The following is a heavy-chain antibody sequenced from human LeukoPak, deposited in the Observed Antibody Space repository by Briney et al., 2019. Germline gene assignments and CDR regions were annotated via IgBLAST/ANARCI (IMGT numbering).Heavy chain of an antibody. CDR2: INTDGSST. CDR3: VRDSFSGNY. CDR1: GFTFSNYW. D-gene: IGHD1-26*01. Sequence: PGGSLRLSCAASGFTFSNYWMHWVRHAPGKGLLWVSRINTDGSSTAYADSAKGRFTISRDNAKNTVYLQMTSLRVEDTAVYYCVRDSFSGNYWGQGTLVTVSS. V-gene: IGHV3-74*01. J-gene: IGHJ4*02.